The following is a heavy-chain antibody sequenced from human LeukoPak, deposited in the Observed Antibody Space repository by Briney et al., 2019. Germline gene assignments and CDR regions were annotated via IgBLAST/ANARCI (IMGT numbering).Heavy chain of an antibody. Sequence: SETLSLTCAVYGGSFSGYYWSWIRQPPGKGLEWIGEINHSGSTNYNPSLKSRVTISVDTSKNQFSLKLSTVTAADTAVYYCARLGSSGWGGKNEYYFDYWGQGTLVTVSS. CDR2: INHSGST. V-gene: IGHV4-34*01. D-gene: IGHD6-19*01. J-gene: IGHJ4*02. CDR1: GGSFSGYY. CDR3: ARLGSSGWGGKNEYYFDY.